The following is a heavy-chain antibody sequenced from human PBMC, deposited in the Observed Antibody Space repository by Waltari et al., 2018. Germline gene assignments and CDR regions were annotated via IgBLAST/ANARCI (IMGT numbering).Heavy chain of an antibody. V-gene: IGHV3-74*01. J-gene: IGHJ3*02. Sequence: EVQVVESGGGLAQPGGSLRLSCAASGFTFKTYWMHWVRQAPGKGLGWVSHISSDGNIANYADSVKGRFTISRDNAKNTLFLQMNSLRVEDTAVYYCTTSHNYTTFGIWGQGTVVTVSS. CDR3: TTSHNYTTFGI. CDR1: GFTFKTYW. CDR2: ISSDGNIA. D-gene: IGHD3-3*01.